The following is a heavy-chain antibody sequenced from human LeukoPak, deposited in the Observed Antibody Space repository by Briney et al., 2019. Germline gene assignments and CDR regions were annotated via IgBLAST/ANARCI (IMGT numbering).Heavy chain of an antibody. J-gene: IGHJ6*02. Sequence: GASVKVSCKASSYTFTSYGISWVRQAPGQGLEWMGWISAYNGNTNYAQKLQGRVTMTTDTSTSTAYMELRSLRSDDTAVYYCAREFRVIVATIRNYGMDVWGQGTTVTVSS. CDR1: SYTFTSYG. D-gene: IGHD5-12*01. CDR3: AREFRVIVATIRNYGMDV. CDR2: ISAYNGNT. V-gene: IGHV1-18*01.